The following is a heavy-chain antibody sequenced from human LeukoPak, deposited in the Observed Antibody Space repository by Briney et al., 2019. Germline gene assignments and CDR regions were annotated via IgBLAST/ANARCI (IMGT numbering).Heavy chain of an antibody. J-gene: IGHJ4*02. Sequence: GGSLRLSCAASGFTFSGYAIQWVRQAPGKGLEWVAVISSDGSNKYYADSVKGRFTISRDNSKNTLYLQMNSLRAEDTAVYYCARDEYLWIVIQLGLFDYWGQGTLVTVSS. D-gene: IGHD2/OR15-2a*01. CDR2: ISSDGSNK. V-gene: IGHV3-30-3*01. CDR1: GFTFSGYA. CDR3: ARDEYLWIVIQLGLFDY.